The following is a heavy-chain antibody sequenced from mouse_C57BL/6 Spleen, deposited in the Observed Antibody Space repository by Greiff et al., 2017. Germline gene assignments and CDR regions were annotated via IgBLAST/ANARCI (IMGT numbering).Heavy chain of an antibody. CDR3: AREGNYREYYALGY. J-gene: IGHJ4*01. V-gene: IGHV1-53*01. Sequence: VQLQQPGTELVKPGASVKLSCKASGYTFTSYWMHWVKQRPGQGLEWIGNINPSNGGTNYNEKFKSKATLTVDKSSSTAYMELSSLTSEDSAVYLCAREGNYREYYALGYWGQGTSVTGSS. CDR1: GYTFTSYW. CDR2: INPSNGGT. D-gene: IGHD2-1*01.